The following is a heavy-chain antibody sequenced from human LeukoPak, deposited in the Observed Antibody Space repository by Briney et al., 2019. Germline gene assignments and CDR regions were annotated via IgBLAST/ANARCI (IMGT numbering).Heavy chain of an antibody. V-gene: IGHV4-31*03. CDR3: ARGLVTSVSGSHFDY. Sequence: PSETLSLNCTVSGGSISSGGYYWSWIRQHPGKGLEWIGYIYYSGSTYYNPSLKSRVTISVDTSKNQFSLKLSSVTAADTAVYYCARGLVTSVSGSHFDYWGQGTLVTVSS. J-gene: IGHJ4*02. CDR1: GGSISSGGYY. CDR2: IYYSGST. D-gene: IGHD2-21*02.